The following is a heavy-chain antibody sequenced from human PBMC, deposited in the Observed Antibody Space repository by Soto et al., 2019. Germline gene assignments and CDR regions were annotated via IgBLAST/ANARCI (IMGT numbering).Heavy chain of an antibody. J-gene: IGHJ4*02. D-gene: IGHD6-19*01. CDR2: IRSKAYGGTT. CDR3: TRDPSHGGQWRFDY. Sequence: PGGSLRLSCTASGFTFGDYAMSWFRQAPGKGLEWVGFIRSKAYGGTTEYAASVKGRFTISRDDSKSIAYLQMNSLKTEDTAVYYCTRDPSHGGQWRFDYWGQGTLVTVSS. V-gene: IGHV3-49*03. CDR1: GFTFGDYA.